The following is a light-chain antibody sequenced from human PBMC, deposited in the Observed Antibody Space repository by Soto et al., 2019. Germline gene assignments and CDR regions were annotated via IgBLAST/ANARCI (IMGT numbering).Light chain of an antibody. CDR2: DAS. Sequence: EIVLTQSPATLSLSPGERATLSCRASQSVSTYLAWYQQKPGQAPRLLIYDASKRATGIPARFSSSGSGTDFTLTITSLEPEDFGVYYCQQRSNWPPTWTFGQGTKVDIK. J-gene: IGKJ1*01. CDR3: QQRSNWPPTWT. V-gene: IGKV3-11*01. CDR1: QSVSTY.